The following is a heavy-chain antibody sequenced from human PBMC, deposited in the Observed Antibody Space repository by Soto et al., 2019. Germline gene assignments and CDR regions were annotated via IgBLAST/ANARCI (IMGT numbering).Heavy chain of an antibody. CDR2: IYTSGST. J-gene: IGHJ4*02. D-gene: IGHD3-22*01. CDR3: ARGPYYYDSSGYSGFDY. Sequence: TLSLTCTVSGGSISSYYWSWIRQPAGKGLEWIGRIYTSGSTNYNPSLKSRVTMSVDTSKNQFSLKLSSMTAADTAVYYCARGPYYYDSSGYSGFDYWGQGTLVTVSS. V-gene: IGHV4-4*07. CDR1: GGSISSYY.